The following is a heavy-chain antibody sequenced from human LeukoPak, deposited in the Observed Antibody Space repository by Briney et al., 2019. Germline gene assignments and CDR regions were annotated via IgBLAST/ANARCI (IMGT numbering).Heavy chain of an antibody. J-gene: IGHJ4*02. CDR1: GGTFSSYA. CDR2: IIPILGIA. V-gene: IGHV1-69*04. D-gene: IGHD3-10*01. CDR3: ARAMVRGGVHFDY. Sequence: SVKVSCKASGGTFSSYAISWVRQAPGQGLEWMGRIIPILGIANYVQKFQGRVTITADKSTSTAYMELSSLRSEDTAVYYCARAMVRGGVHFDYWGQGTLVTVSS.